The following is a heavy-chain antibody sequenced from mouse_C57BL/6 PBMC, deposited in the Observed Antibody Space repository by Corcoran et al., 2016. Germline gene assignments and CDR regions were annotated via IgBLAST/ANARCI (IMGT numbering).Heavy chain of an antibody. J-gene: IGHJ1*03. CDR2: ISTYSGVP. V-gene: IGHV9-3*01. CDR1: GYTFTTYG. Sequence: QIQLVQSGPELKKPGETVKISCKASGYTFTTYGMSWVKQAPGKGLKWMGWISTYSGVPTYADDFKGRFAFSLETSASTAYLQINNLKNEDTATYFCARLGYSNYWYFDVWGTGTTVTVSS. D-gene: IGHD2-5*01. CDR3: ARLGYSNYWYFDV.